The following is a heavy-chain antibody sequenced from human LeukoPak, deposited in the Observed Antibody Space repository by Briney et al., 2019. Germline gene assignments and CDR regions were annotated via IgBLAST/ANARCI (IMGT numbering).Heavy chain of an antibody. J-gene: IGHJ4*02. Sequence: SETLSLTCTVSGXSISSSSYYWGWIRQPPGKGLEWIGSIYYSGSTYYNPSLKSRVTISVDTSKNQFSLKLSSVTAADTAVYYCARLYYYDSSGYLDYWGQGTLVTVSS. CDR2: IYYSGST. CDR3: ARLYYYDSSGYLDY. D-gene: IGHD3-22*01. CDR1: GXSISSSSYY. V-gene: IGHV4-39*01.